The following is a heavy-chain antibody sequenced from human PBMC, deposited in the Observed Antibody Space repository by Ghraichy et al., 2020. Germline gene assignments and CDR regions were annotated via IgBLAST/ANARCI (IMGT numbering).Heavy chain of an antibody. CDR2: IKQDGSET. CDR1: GFTFSSSW. V-gene: IGHV3-7*03. J-gene: IGHJ5*02. CDR3: TGLGLSGWSNWFDP. D-gene: IGHD6-19*01. Sequence: GGSLRLSCAASGFTFSSSWMSWVRQAPGKGLEWVANIKQDGSETYYLDSVKGRFTVSRDNARNSLFLQMNSLSAEDTVIYFCTGLGLSGWSNWFDPWGQGTLVTVSS.